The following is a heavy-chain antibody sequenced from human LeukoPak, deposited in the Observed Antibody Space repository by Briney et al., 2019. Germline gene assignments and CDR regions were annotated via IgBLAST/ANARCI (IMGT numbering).Heavy chain of an antibody. Sequence: PSETLSLTCAVYGGSFSGYYWSWIRQPPGKGLEWIGEINHSGNTNYNPSLKSRVTISVDTSKNQFSLKLSSVTAADTAVYYCARALFPGGMDVWGKGTTVTVSS. D-gene: IGHD2-21*01. CDR2: INHSGNT. CDR3: ARALFPGGMDV. J-gene: IGHJ6*04. CDR1: GGSFSGYY. V-gene: IGHV4-34*01.